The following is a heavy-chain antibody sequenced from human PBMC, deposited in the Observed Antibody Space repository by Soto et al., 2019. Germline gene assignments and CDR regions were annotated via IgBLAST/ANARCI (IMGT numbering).Heavy chain of an antibody. J-gene: IGHJ4*02. Sequence: PSETLSLTCTVSGGSISSYYWSWIRQPPGKGLEWIGYIYYSGSTNYNPSLKSRVTISVDTSKNQFSLKLSSATAADTAVYYCARGQYYDIMTGYSSWFDYWGQATLVTVS. CDR3: ARGQYYDIMTGYSSWFDY. D-gene: IGHD3-9*01. CDR1: GGSISSYY. V-gene: IGHV4-59*01. CDR2: IYYSGST.